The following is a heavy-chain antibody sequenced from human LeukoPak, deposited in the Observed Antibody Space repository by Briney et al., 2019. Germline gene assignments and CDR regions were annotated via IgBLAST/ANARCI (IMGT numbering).Heavy chain of an antibody. D-gene: IGHD2-2*01. CDR1: GYTFTAHY. Sequence: ASVKVSCKASGYTFTAHYLHWVRQAPGQGLEWMGWINPNSGVTNSAQKFQGRVTMTRNTSISTAYMELSSLGSEDTAVYYCARVNCSSTSCRSKFLDYWGQGTLVTVSS. CDR2: INPNSGVT. CDR3: ARVNCSSTSCRSKFLDY. V-gene: IGHV1-2*02. J-gene: IGHJ4*02.